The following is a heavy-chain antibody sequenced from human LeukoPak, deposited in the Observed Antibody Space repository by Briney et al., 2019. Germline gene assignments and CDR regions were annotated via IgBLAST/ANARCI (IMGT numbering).Heavy chain of an antibody. CDR2: IYYSGST. CDR3: ARETRWYDILTGYYQNNFDY. V-gene: IGHV4-61*01. CDR1: GGSVSSGSYY. Sequence: SETLSLTCTVSGGSVSSGSYYWSWIRQPPGKGPEWIGYIYYSGSTNYNPSLKSRVTISVDTSKNQFSLKLSSVTAADTAVYYCARETRWYDILTGYYQNNFDYWGQGTLVTVSS. J-gene: IGHJ4*02. D-gene: IGHD3-9*01.